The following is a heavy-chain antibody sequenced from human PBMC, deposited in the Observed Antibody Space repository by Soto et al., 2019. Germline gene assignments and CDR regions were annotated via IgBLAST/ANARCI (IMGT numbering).Heavy chain of an antibody. D-gene: IGHD5-18*01. J-gene: IGHJ4*02. Sequence: EVQLVESGGGLVQPGGSLRLSCAASGFTFSSYNMNWVHQAPGKGLEWISYISSISDTIYYADSVKGRFTISRDNAKNSLYLQLNSLRDEDTAVYYCARARAHSYGHDYWGQGTLVTVSS. CDR1: GFTFSSYN. CDR2: ISSISDTI. CDR3: ARARAHSYGHDY. V-gene: IGHV3-48*02.